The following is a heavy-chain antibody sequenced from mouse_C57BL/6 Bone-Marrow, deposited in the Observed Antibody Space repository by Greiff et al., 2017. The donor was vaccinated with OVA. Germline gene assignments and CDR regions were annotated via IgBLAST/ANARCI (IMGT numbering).Heavy chain of an antibody. J-gene: IGHJ2*01. CDR3: ARDYYCGGDD. Sequence: VQLQQPGAELVKPGASVKMSCKASGYTFTSYCITWVKQRPGQGLVWIGDIYPGSGSTNYNEKFKSKATLTVDTSSSTAYMQLSSLTSEDSAVYYCARDYYCGGDDWGQGTTLTVSS. CDR1: GYTFTSYC. V-gene: IGHV1-55*01. D-gene: IGHD1-1*01. CDR2: IYPGSGST.